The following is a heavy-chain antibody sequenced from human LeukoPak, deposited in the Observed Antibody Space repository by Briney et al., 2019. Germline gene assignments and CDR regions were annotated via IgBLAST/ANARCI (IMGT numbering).Heavy chain of an antibody. Sequence: GGTLQISFQGSGSSFTSYWSGGGRLEHGKGVGGVGIIYPGDSDTRYSPSFQVQVTISADKSISTAYLQWSSLKASDTAMYYCARLLANWNYLDYWGQGTLVTVSS. J-gene: IGHJ4*02. CDR3: ARLLANWNYLDY. CDR1: GSSFTSYW. D-gene: IGHD1-20*01. CDR2: IYPGDSDT. V-gene: IGHV5-51*01.